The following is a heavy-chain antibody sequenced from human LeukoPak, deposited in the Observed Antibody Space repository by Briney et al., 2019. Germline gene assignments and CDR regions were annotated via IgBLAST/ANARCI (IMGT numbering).Heavy chain of an antibody. CDR1: GFTFSSYA. Sequence: GGSLRLSCAASGFTFSSYAMHWVRQAPGKGLEWVAVISYDGSNKYYADSVKGRFTTSRDNSKNTLYLQMNSLRAEDTAVYDCARDLRPSYYDFWSGYYPDYWGQGTLVTVSS. V-gene: IGHV3-30*04. D-gene: IGHD3-3*01. CDR2: ISYDGSNK. J-gene: IGHJ4*02. CDR3: ARDLRPSYYDFWSGYYPDY.